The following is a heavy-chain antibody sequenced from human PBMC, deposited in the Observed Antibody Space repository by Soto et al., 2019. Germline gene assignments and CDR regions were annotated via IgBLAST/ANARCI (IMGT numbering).Heavy chain of an antibody. CDR3: AGQFDP. V-gene: IGHV3-74*01. CDR2: ISSDGSRT. J-gene: IGHJ5*02. CDR1: GFSFSTFL. Sequence: SRRLSCASSGFSFSTFLMNWARQVPGRGRVWVSRISSDGSRTDYADSVKGRFTIFRDNAKNMLYLQMNSLKVEDTAVYYCAGQFDPWGQGTPVTVS.